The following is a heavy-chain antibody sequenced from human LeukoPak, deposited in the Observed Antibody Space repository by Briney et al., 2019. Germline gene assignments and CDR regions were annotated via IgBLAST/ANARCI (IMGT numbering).Heavy chain of an antibody. J-gene: IGHJ4*02. Sequence: GGSLRLSCAASGFTVSSNYMSWVRQAPGKGLEWVSLVYSGGRTYYADSVKGRFIISRDNSKNTLYLQMNSLRAEDTAVYYCARGVRAASGYDYWGQGTLVTVSS. V-gene: IGHV3-66*01. CDR2: VYSGGRT. CDR3: ARGVRAASGYDY. D-gene: IGHD3-22*01. CDR1: GFTVSSNY.